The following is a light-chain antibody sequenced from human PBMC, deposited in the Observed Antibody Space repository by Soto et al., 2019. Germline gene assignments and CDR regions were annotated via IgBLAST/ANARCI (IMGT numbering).Light chain of an antibody. CDR2: GAS. CDR3: QQYGGSPPYT. J-gene: IGKJ2*01. Sequence: VLTQSPGTLSLSPGERVTLSCRASQSVSSNSLVWYQQKPGQAPRLLIYGASIRATGIPDRFSGSGSGTDFTLTIDRLEPEDFAVYYCQQYGGSPPYTFGQGTKLEI. V-gene: IGKV3-20*01. CDR1: QSVSSNS.